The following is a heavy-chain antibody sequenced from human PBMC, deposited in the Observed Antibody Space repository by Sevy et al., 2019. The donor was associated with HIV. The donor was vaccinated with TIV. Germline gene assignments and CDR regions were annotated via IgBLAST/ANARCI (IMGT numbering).Heavy chain of an antibody. CDR3: ARVGIAVAGGVFDY. CDR1: GYTFTSYG. CDR2: ISAYNGNT. D-gene: IGHD6-19*01. J-gene: IGHJ4*02. V-gene: IGHV1-18*01. Sequence: ASVKVSCKASGYTFTSYGISWVRQAPGQGLEWMGWISAYNGNTNYAQKLQGRVTMTTDTSMRTAYMELRSLGSDDTAVYYCARVGIAVAGGVFDYWGQGTLVTVSS.